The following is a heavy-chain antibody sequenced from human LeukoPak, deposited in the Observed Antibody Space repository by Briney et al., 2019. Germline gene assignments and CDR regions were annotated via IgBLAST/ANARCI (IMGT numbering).Heavy chain of an antibody. V-gene: IGHV3-23*01. CDR1: GFTLGNHW. Sequence: GGSLRLSCVASGFTLGNHWMHWVRQAPGKGLEWVSGISESGDRTNYADSVKGRFTISRDNSKNTLYLQMNSLRAEDTAVYYCAKDSANRLYSYPDFWGQGTLVTVSS. CDR3: AKDSANRLYSYPDF. CDR2: ISESGDRT. J-gene: IGHJ4*02. D-gene: IGHD2-21*01.